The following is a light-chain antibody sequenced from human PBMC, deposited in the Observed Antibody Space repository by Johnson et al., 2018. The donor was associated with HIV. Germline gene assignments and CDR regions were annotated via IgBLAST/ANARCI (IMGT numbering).Light chain of an antibody. V-gene: IGLV1-51*02. J-gene: IGLJ1*01. Sequence: QSVLTQPPSVSAAPGQKVNISCSGGSSNIGNNHVSWYKHVPGTAPKLLICENNRRPSGIPDRFSGTKSGTSATLGITGLQTGDEADYYCGTWDSSLSAGVFGTGTKVTVL. CDR2: ENN. CDR1: SSNIGNNH. CDR3: GTWDSSLSAGV.